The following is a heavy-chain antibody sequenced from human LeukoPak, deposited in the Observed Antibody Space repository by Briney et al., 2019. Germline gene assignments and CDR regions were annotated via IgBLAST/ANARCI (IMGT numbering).Heavy chain of an antibody. Sequence: GAPLTVSSTVSRYTLTELSMHWVRRSPGPRREGLGGFDPEDGETIYAQKFQCRVTMTEDTSTDTAYMELSSLRAEDTAVYYCASPRFDDAFDIWGQGTMVTVSS. D-gene: IGHD3-16*01. CDR2: FDPEDGET. J-gene: IGHJ3*02. V-gene: IGHV1-24*01. CDR1: RYTLTELS. CDR3: ASPRFDDAFDI.